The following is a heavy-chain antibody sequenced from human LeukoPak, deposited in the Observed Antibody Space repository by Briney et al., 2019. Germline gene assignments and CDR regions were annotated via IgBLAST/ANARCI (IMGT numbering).Heavy chain of an antibody. D-gene: IGHD3-22*01. V-gene: IGHV4-39*01. J-gene: IGHJ6*03. CDR3: ARIYDSSGYIYYYYYMDV. CDR1: GGSISSSSYY. CDR2: IYYSGST. Sequence: SETLSPTCTVSGGSISSSSYYWGWIRQPPGKGLEWIGSIYYSGSTYYNPSLKSRVTISVDTSKNQFSLKLSSVTAADTAVYYCARIYDSSGYIYYYYYMDVWGKGTTVTISS.